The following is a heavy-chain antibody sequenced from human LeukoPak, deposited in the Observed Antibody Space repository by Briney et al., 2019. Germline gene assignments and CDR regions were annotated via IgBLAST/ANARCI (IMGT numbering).Heavy chain of an antibody. D-gene: IGHD3-10*01. J-gene: IGHJ6*03. Sequence: GESLKISCKGSGYSFTSYWIAWVRQMPGKGLEWMGIIYPGDSDTRYSPSFQGQVTISADKSISTAYLQWSSLKASDTAMYYCARLRFHPYYYMDVWGKGTTVTVSS. CDR2: IYPGDSDT. V-gene: IGHV5-51*01. CDR3: ARLRFHPYYYMDV. CDR1: GYSFTSYW.